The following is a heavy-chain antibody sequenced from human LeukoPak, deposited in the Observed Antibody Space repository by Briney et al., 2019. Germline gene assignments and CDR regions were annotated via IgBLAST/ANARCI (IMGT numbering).Heavy chain of an antibody. CDR3: AKAPVSYRIHPLLNWFDP. CDR2: ISGSGGST. J-gene: IGHJ5*02. Sequence: PGGSLRLSCAASGFTFSSCAMSWVRQAPGKGLEWVSAISGSGGSTYYADSVKGRFTISRDNSKNTLYLQMNSLRAEDTAVYYCAKAPVSYRIHPLLNWFDPWGQGTLVTVSS. V-gene: IGHV3-23*01. CDR1: GFTFSSCA. D-gene: IGHD5-18*01.